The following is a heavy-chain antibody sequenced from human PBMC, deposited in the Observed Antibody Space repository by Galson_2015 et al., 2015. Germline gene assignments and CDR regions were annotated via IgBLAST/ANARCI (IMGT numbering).Heavy chain of an antibody. V-gene: IGHV1-18*01. CDR2: ISAYNGNT. D-gene: IGHD3-22*01. CDR3: ARVHHYYDSSGPPYGMDV. CDR1: GYTFTSYG. J-gene: IGHJ6*02. Sequence: SVKVSCKASGYTFTSYGISWVRQAPGQGLEWMGWISAYNGNTNYAQKLQGRVTMTTDTSTSTAYMELRSLRSDDTAVYYCARVHHYYDSSGPPYGMDVWGQGTMVTVSS.